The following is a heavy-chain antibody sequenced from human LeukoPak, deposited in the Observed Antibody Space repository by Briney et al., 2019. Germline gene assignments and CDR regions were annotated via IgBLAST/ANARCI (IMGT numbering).Heavy chain of an antibody. CDR1: GFTFGDFA. CDR2: LGWNGGSI. Sequence: PGRSLRLSCASSGFTFGDFAMHWVRQAPGKGLEWVAGLGWNGGSISYADSVKGRFTISRDNARNSLYLQMNSLRAEDTALYYCAKDISPSYDSSGYLGHDAFDVWGQGTMVTVSS. D-gene: IGHD3-22*01. J-gene: IGHJ3*01. CDR3: AKDISPSYDSSGYLGHDAFDV. V-gene: IGHV3-9*01.